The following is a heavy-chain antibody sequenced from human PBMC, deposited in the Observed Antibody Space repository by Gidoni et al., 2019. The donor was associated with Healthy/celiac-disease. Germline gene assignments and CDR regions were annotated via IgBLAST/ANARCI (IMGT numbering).Heavy chain of an antibody. V-gene: IGHV3-21*01. Sequence: EVQLVESGGGLVKPGGSLRLSCAASGFTFSSYSMNWVRQAPGKGLEWVSSISSSSSYIYYADSVKGRFTISRDNAKNSLYLQMTSLRAEDTAVYYCARDGMSPEAAIDNWFDPWGQGTLVTVSS. CDR1: GFTFSSYS. CDR2: ISSSSSYI. CDR3: ARDGMSPEAAIDNWFDP. D-gene: IGHD2-2*01. J-gene: IGHJ5*02.